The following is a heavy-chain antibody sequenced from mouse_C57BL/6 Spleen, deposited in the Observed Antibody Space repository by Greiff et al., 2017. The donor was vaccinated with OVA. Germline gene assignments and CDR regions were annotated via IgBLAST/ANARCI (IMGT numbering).Heavy chain of an antibody. CDR2: IHPNSGST. V-gene: IGHV1-64*01. CDR3: ASPYDYDSTDYAMDY. Sequence: QVQLQQPGAELVKPGASVKLSCKASGYTFTSYWMHWVKQRPGQGLEWIGMIHPNSGSTNYNEKFKSKATLPVDKSSSTAYMQLSSLTSADSAVYDGASPYDYDSTDYAMDYWGQGTSVTVSS. J-gene: IGHJ4*01. CDR1: GYTFTSYW. D-gene: IGHD2-4*01.